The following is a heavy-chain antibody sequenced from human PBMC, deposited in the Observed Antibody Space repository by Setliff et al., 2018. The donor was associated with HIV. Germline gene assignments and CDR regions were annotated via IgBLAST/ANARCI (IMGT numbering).Heavy chain of an antibody. V-gene: IGHV4-4*09. J-gene: IGHJ5*02. CDR3: ARHSGVASPNWFDA. CDR1: GGSISGHY. D-gene: IGHD3-10*01. CDR2: IYSSGST. Sequence: PSETLSLTCTVSGGSISGHYWSWIRQPPGRGLEWIGYIYSSGSTNFNPPLQSRVTISVDTSKNKFSLKLSSVTAADTAVYYCARHSGVASPNWFDAWGQGTLVTVSS.